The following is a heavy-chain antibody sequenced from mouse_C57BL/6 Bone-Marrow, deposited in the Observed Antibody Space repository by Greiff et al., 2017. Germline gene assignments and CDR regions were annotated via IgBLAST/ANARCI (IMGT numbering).Heavy chain of an antibody. CDR1: GYAFSSSW. CDR2: IYPGDGDT. J-gene: IGHJ2*01. CDR3: ARKLGCDY. D-gene: IGHD4-1*01. V-gene: IGHV1-82*01. Sequence: VQLQQSGPELVKPGASVKISCKASGYAFSSSWMNWVKQRPGKGLEWIGRIYPGDGDTNYNGKFKGKATLTADKSSSTAYMQLSSLTSEDSAVYFCARKLGCDYWGQGTTLTVSS.